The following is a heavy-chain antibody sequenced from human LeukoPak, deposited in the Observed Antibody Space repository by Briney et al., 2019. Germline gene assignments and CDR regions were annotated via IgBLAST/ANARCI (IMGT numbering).Heavy chain of an antibody. D-gene: IGHD1-1*01. Sequence: SETLSLTCTVSGGPISSYYWSWIRQPPGKGLEWIGYIYYSGSTNYNPSLKSRVTISVDTSKNQFSLKLSSVTAAGTAVHYCAGGGGTTGTTLPFWYYGMDVWGQGTTVTVSS. CDR1: GGPISSYY. V-gene: IGHV4-59*01. CDR2: IYYSGST. J-gene: IGHJ6*02. CDR3: AGGGGTTGTTLPFWYYGMDV.